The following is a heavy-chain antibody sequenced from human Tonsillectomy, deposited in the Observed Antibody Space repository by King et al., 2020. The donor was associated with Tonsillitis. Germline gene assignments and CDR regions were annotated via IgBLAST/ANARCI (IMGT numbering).Heavy chain of an antibody. D-gene: IGHD6-6*01. CDR2: INPNSGST. CDR1: GYTFTDYY. Sequence: VQLVESGAEVKKFGASVKVSCKASGYTFTDYYLHWVRQAPGQGLEWMGWINPNSGSTNSAQRFQGRVTMTRAPSISTAYMELSRLTSDDTAVYYCARGGPGIAARASGYYCDYWGQGTLVTVSS. J-gene: IGHJ4*02. V-gene: IGHV1-2*02. CDR3: ARGGPGIAARASGYYCDY.